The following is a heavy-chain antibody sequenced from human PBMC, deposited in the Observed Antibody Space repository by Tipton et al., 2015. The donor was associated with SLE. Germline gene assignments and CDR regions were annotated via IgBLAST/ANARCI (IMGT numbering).Heavy chain of an antibody. J-gene: IGHJ4*02. CDR2: TYIDATT. Sequence: SLRLSCAASGFTFSSYAMSWVRQAPGKGLEWASVTYIDATTYYADSVKGRFTISRDKSKNTLYLQMDSLTLEDTGVYYCARDLYGRVLSGWGYWGQGTLVTVSS. D-gene: IGHD6-19*01. CDR1: GFTFSSYA. CDR3: ARDLYGRVLSGWGY. V-gene: IGHV3-66*02.